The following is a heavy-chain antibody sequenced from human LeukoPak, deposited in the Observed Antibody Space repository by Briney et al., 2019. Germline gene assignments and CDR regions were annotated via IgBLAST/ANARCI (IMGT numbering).Heavy chain of an antibody. D-gene: IGHD2-15*01. CDR3: AKERLGYCSGGSCYDDY. CDR2: ISYDGSNK. Sequence: GGSLRLSCAASGFTFSSYGMHWVRQAPGKGLEWVAVISYDGSNKYYADSVKGRFTISRDNSKNTLYLQMNSLRAEDTAVYYCAKERLGYCSGGSCYDDYWGQGTLVTVSS. J-gene: IGHJ4*02. V-gene: IGHV3-30*18. CDR1: GFTFSSYG.